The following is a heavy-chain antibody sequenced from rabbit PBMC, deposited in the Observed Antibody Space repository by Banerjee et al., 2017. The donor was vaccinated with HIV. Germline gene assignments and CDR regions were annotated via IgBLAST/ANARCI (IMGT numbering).Heavy chain of an antibody. CDR2: IYDGSSTST. CDR3: ARDLDGVIGWNFGW. Sequence: QEQLEESGGGLVQPGGSLKLSCKASGFDFSRTGVSWVRQAPGKGLEWIACIYDGSSTSTKYATWAKGRFTISKTSSTTVTLQMTSLTVADTATYFCARDLDGVIGWNFGWWGPGTLVTVS. CDR1: GFDFSRTG. D-gene: IGHD4-1*01. V-gene: IGHV1S45*01. J-gene: IGHJ6*01.